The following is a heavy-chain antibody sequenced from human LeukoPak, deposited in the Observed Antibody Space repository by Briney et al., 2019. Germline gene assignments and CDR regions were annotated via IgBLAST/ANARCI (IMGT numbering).Heavy chain of an antibody. V-gene: IGHV4-39*07. CDR1: DASVTSSYS. Sequence: SETLSLTCTVSDASVTSSYSWGWFRQPPGKGLEWIGSISYSGGTYYNPSLKSRVTISVDTSKNQFSLKLTSVTAADTAVYFCARSGSNYFRSYFDYWGQGTLVTVSS. D-gene: IGHD2/OR15-2a*01. CDR2: ISYSGGT. CDR3: ARSGSNYFRSYFDY. J-gene: IGHJ4*02.